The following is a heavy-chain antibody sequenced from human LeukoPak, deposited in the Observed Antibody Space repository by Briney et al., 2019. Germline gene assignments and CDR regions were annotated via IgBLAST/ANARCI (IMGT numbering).Heavy chain of an antibody. J-gene: IGHJ4*02. V-gene: IGHV1-46*01. Sequence: ASVKVACKASGYTFTSYYMHWVRHAPGQGLEWMGIINPSGGSTSYARKFQGRVTMTRDMSTSTVYMELSSLRSEDTAVYYCARAVDKGYCNSTSCYMLDYWGQGTLATVSS. CDR2: INPSGGST. D-gene: IGHD2-2*02. CDR1: GYTFTSYY. CDR3: ARAVDKGYCNSTSCYMLDY.